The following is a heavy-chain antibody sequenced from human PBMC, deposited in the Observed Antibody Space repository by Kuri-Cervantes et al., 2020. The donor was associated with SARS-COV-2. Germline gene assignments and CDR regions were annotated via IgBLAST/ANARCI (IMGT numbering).Heavy chain of an antibody. CDR2: IWYDRSNK. J-gene: IGHJ6*02. D-gene: IGHD6-6*01. Sequence: GESLKISCAASGFTFSSYGMHWVRQAPGTGLEWVAVIWYDRSNKYYADSVKGRFTISRDNSKNTLYLQMNSLRAEDTAVYYCARGIAARRGYYYYGMYVWGQGTTVTVSS. CDR3: ARGIAARRGYYYYGMYV. V-gene: IGHV3-33*01. CDR1: GFTFSSYG.